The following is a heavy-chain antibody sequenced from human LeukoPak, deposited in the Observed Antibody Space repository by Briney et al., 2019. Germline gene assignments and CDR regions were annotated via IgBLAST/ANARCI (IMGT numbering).Heavy chain of an antibody. V-gene: IGHV1-46*01. CDR3: ARPMAGSEYFQH. D-gene: IGHD6-19*01. CDR1: GYTFTSYY. J-gene: IGHJ1*01. Sequence: ASVKVSCKASGYTFTSYYMHWVRQAPGQGLEWMGIINPSGGSTSYEQKFQGRITMTRDTSTSTVYMELRSLRSEDTAVYYCARPMAGSEYFQHWGQGTLVTVSS. CDR2: INPSGGST.